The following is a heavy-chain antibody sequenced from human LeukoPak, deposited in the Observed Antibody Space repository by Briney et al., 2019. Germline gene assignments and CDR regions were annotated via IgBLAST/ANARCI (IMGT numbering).Heavy chain of an antibody. V-gene: IGHV5-10-1*01. CDR2: IDPSDSYT. Sequence: GESLKISCKGSGYSFTTYWINWVRQMPGKGLEWMGRIDPSDSYTNYSPSFQGHVTISADKSISTAYLQWSSLKASDTAMYYCARRGELTGDYWGQGTLATVSS. D-gene: IGHD7-27*01. CDR3: ARRGELTGDY. CDR1: GYSFTTYW. J-gene: IGHJ4*02.